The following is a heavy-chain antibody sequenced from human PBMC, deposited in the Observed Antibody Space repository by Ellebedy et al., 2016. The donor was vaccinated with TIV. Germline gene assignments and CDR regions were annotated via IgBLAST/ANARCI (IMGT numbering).Heavy chain of an antibody. J-gene: IGHJ4*02. D-gene: IGHD2-8*01. CDR1: GGSISSSSYY. V-gene: IGHV4-39*07. CDR2: IYYSGST. CDR3: ARSRMVSMSSYYFDY. Sequence: SETLSLTXTVSGGSISSSSYYWGWIRQPPGKGLEWIGSIYYSGSTYYNPSLKSRVTISVDTSKNQFSLKLSSVTAADTAVYYCARSRMVSMSSYYFDYWGQGTLVTVSS.